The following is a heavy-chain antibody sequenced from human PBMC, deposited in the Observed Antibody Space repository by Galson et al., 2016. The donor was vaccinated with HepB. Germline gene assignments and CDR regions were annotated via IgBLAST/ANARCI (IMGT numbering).Heavy chain of an antibody. J-gene: IGHJ4*02. CDR2: ITSASSYI. D-gene: IGHD6-19*01. CDR3: AKGDQWRGARFDY. Sequence: SLRLSCAASGFTFSTYCMNWVRQAPGKGLEWVSSITSASSYIYYADSVKGRFTISRDNARDSLYLQMNSLRAEDTAVYYCAKGDQWRGARFDYWGQGTLVTVSS. V-gene: IGHV3-21*01. CDR1: GFTFSTYC.